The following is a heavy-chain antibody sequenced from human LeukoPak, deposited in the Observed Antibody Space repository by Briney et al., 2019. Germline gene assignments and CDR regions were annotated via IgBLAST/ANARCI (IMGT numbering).Heavy chain of an antibody. V-gene: IGHV1-8*01. Sequence: ASVKVSCKASGYTFTSYDINWVRQATGQGLEWMGWMNPNSGNTGYAQKFQGRVTMTRNTSISTAYMELSSLRSEDTAVYYCAXXXXXXXXXXSCYWKGASWFDPWGQGTLVTVSS. CDR2: MNPNSGNT. CDR1: GYTFTSYD. J-gene: IGHJ5*02. D-gene: IGHD2-15*01. CDR3: AXXXXXXXXXXSCYWKGASWFDP.